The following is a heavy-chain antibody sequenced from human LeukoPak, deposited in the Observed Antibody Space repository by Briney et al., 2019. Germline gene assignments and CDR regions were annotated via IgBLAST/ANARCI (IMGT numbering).Heavy chain of an antibody. CDR2: ISYDGSNK. CDR1: GFTFSSDG. D-gene: IGHD1-26*01. CDR3: AKEPYSGSQLLDY. J-gene: IGHJ4*02. Sequence: GRSLRLSCAASGFTFSSDGMHWVRQAPGKGLEWVAVISYDGSNKYYADSVKGRFTISRDNSKNTLYLQMNSLRAEDTAAYYCAKEPYSGSQLLDYWGQGTLVTVSS. V-gene: IGHV3-30*18.